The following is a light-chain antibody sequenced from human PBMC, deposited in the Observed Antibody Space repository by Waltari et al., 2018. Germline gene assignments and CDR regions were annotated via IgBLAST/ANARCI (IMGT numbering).Light chain of an antibody. Sequence: VVTQSPLPLPVTLGRPASISSRSSEGLLHSDGNTYLSWFQQRPGQSPRRLISRVSNRDSGVPDRFSGSGSATYFTLKISRVEAEDVGIYYCMQGKNWPWTFGQGTRVEIK. J-gene: IGKJ1*01. CDR3: MQGKNWPWT. CDR2: RVS. CDR1: EGLLHSDGNTY. V-gene: IGKV2-30*02.